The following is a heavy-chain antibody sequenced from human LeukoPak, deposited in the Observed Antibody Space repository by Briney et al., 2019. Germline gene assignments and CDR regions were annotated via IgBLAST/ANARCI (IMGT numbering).Heavy chain of an antibody. D-gene: IGHD3-3*01. Sequence: SETLSLTCAVYGGSFSGYYWSWIRQPPGKGLEWIGEINHSGSTNYNPSLKSRVTISVDTSKNQFSLKLSSVTAADTAVYYCARNPERSDFWSGYSSDYWGQGTLVTVSS. CDR1: GGSFSGYY. CDR3: ARNPERSDFWSGYSSDY. V-gene: IGHV4-34*01. CDR2: INHSGST. J-gene: IGHJ4*02.